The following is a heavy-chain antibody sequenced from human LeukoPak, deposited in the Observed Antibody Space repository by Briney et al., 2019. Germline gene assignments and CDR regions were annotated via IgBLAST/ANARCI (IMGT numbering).Heavy chain of an antibody. CDR1: GYTFTGSY. Sequence: GASVKVSCKTSGYTFTGSYLHWVRHVPGQGLEWMWWTNPNTGGTKSAQQFEGRVTMNRDTYNTKGSLELRSLRLDDTATYYCARGGAFCSITTCHEFDHWGQGTLVIVSS. CDR3: ARGGAFCSITTCHEFDH. CDR2: TNPNTGGT. D-gene: IGHD2-2*01. V-gene: IGHV1-2*02. J-gene: IGHJ4*02.